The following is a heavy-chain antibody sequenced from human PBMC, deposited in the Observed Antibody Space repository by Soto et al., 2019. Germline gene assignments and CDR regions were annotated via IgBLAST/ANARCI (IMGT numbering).Heavy chain of an antibody. D-gene: IGHD3-22*01. J-gene: IGHJ4*02. CDR3: ARAPMVLTRSYFDS. CDR2: ISSSGNT. CDR1: ACSISNFD. Sequence: SATLSLTCTFSACSISNFDMSWIRQPPGKGLEWIGYISSSGNTNYNPSLKSRVSISVDTSKNQFSLNLTSVTAADTAVYYCARAPMVLTRSYFDSWGQGTPVTVSS. V-gene: IGHV4-59*01.